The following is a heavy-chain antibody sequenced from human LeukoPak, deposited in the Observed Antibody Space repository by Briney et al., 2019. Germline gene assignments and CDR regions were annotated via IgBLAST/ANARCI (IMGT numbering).Heavy chain of an antibody. Sequence: PSETLSLTCAVSGDSIGRGSYYWGWIRQPAGKAPEWIGRIFNTGSTSYNPSLKSRVTIPVDTSKNQFSLNLRSVTAADTAVYYCARDICGYNYGCFDSWGQGTLVTVSS. V-gene: IGHV4-61*02. CDR3: ARDICGYNYGCFDS. CDR1: GDSIGRGSYY. D-gene: IGHD5-18*01. J-gene: IGHJ4*02. CDR2: IFNTGST.